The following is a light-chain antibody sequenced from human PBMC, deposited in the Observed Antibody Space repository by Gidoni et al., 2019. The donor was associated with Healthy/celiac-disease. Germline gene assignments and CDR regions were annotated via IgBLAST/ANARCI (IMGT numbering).Light chain of an antibody. CDR3: QSYDSSLSAFYV. CDR2: GNS. J-gene: IGLJ1*01. CDR1: SSNIGAGYG. Sequence: QSVLTQPPSVSGAPGQRVTISCTGSSSNIGAGYGVHWYQQLPGTAPKLLIYGNSNRPSGFPDRFSGSKSGTSASLAITGLQAEDEADYYCQSYDSSLSAFYVFGTGTKVTVL. V-gene: IGLV1-40*01.